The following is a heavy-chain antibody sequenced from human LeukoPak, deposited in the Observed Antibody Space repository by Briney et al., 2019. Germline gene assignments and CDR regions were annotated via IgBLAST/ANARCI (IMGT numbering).Heavy chain of an antibody. CDR2: IYHSGST. CDR3: ARFPDAYFDY. Sequence: PSETLSLTCTVSGGSISSYYWSWIRQPPGKGLEWIGYIYHSGSTYYNPSLKSRVTISVDRSKNQFSLKLSSVTAADTAVYYCARFPDAYFDYWGQGTLVTVSS. D-gene: IGHD1-14*01. CDR1: GGSISSYY. V-gene: IGHV4-59*12. J-gene: IGHJ4*02.